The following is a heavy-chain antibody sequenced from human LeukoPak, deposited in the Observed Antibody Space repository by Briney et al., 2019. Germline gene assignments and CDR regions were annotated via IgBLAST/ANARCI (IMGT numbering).Heavy chain of an antibody. J-gene: IGHJ1*01. V-gene: IGHV4-39*01. Sequence: SETLSLTCSVSGDSVSRSDSYWDWIRQPPGKGLEWIGTIYYSGRTYYSPSLKSRVTMSVDPSNTQFSLNLRSVTAADTAVYYCARRRYYDGSGYLEWGQGTLLSVSS. CDR1: GDSVSRSDSY. CDR2: IYYSGRT. D-gene: IGHD3-22*01. CDR3: ARRRYYDGSGYLE.